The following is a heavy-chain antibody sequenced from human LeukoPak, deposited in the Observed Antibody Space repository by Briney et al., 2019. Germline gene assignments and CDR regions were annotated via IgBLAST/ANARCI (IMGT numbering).Heavy chain of an antibody. J-gene: IGHJ4*02. CDR3: ARQAGGTSGPFDY. Sequence: PSQTLSLTCTVSGGSISSGDYYWSWIRQPPGKGLEWIGYIYHSESTNYNPSLKSRVTISVDTSKNQFSLKLSSVTAADTAVYYCARQAGGTSGPFDYWGQGTLVTVSS. V-gene: IGHV4-30-4*01. D-gene: IGHD4-23*01. CDR2: IYHSEST. CDR1: GGSISSGDYY.